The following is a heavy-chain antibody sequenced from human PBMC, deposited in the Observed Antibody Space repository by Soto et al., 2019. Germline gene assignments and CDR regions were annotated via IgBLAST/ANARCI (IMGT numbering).Heavy chain of an antibody. CDR1: GYTFTSYG. CDR3: ARDLYGSGSYYNRPYYYYYYMDV. Sequence: ASVKVSCQASGYTFTSYGISWVRQAPGQGLEWMGWISAYNGNTNYAQKLQGRVTMTTDTSTSTAYMELRSLRSDDTAVYYCARDLYGSGSYYNRPYYYYYYMDVWGKGTTVTVSS. CDR2: ISAYNGNT. V-gene: IGHV1-18*01. D-gene: IGHD3-10*01. J-gene: IGHJ6*03.